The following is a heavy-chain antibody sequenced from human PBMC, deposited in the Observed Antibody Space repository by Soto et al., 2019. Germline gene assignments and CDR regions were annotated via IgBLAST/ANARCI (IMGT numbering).Heavy chain of an antibody. CDR1: GFTFSSYS. D-gene: IGHD6-13*01. CDR2: ISSSSSYI. CDR3: AIIIAAAGTGYYYYYGMDV. V-gene: IGHV3-21*01. J-gene: IGHJ6*02. Sequence: PGGSLRLSCAASGFTFSSYSMNWVLQAPGKGLEWVSSISSSSSYIYYADSVKGRFTISRDNAKNSLYLQMNSLRAEDTAVYYCAIIIAAAGTGYYYYYGMDVWGQGTTVTVSS.